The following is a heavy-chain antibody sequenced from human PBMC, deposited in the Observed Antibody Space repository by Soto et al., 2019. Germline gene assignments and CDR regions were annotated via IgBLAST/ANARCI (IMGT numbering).Heavy chain of an antibody. V-gene: IGHV1-24*01. J-gene: IGHJ6*03. CDR1: GYTLTELS. CDR3: AGTTSHQWYYMDV. D-gene: IGHD1-7*01. CDR2: FDPEDGET. Sequence: ASVKVSCKVSGYTLTELSMHWVRQAPGKGLEWMGGFDPEDGETIYAQKLQGRVTMTTDTSTNQFYLQLSTLTPEDTAVYYCAGTTSHQWYYMDVWGKGTTVTVSS.